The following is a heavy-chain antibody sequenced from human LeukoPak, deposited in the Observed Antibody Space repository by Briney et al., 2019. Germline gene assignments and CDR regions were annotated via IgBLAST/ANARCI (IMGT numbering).Heavy chain of an antibody. D-gene: IGHD2/OR15-2a*01. Sequence: GGSLRLSCAASGFTFNNYGMHWVRQAPGKGLEWLAFIRYDGSNTYYADSVKGRFTVSRDDSKNTLYLQMNSLRGEDTAVYYCAKDGTSYYYIYYWGQGTLVTVSS. CDR3: AKDGTSYYYIYY. V-gene: IGHV3-30*02. CDR1: GFTFNNYG. CDR2: IRYDGSNT. J-gene: IGHJ4*02.